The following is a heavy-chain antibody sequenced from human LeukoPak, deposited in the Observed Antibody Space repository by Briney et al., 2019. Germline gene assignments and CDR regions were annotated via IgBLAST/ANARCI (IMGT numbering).Heavy chain of an antibody. CDR1: GGSISSYY. CDR2: IYYSGST. V-gene: IGHV4-59*08. CDR3: ARRANYYYYGMDV. Sequence: SETLSLTCTVSGGSISSYYWSWIRQPPGKGLEWIGYIYYSGSTNYNPSLKSRVTISVDTSKNQFSLKLSSVTAADTAVYYCARRANYYYYGMDVWGQGTTVTVSS. J-gene: IGHJ6*02.